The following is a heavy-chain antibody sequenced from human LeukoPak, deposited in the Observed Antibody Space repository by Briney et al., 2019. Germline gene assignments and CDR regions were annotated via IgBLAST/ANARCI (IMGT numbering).Heavy chain of an antibody. CDR1: GGSISSGGYY. CDR2: IYYSGST. J-gene: IGHJ3*02. D-gene: IGHD6-6*01. CDR3: ARAVTSSSGAFDI. V-gene: IGHV4-30-4*08. Sequence: SETLSLTCTVSGGSISSGGYYWSWIRQPPGKGLEWIGYIYYSGSTYYNPSLKSRVTISVDTSKNQFSLKLSSVTAADTAVYYCARAVTSSSGAFDIWGQGTMVTVSS.